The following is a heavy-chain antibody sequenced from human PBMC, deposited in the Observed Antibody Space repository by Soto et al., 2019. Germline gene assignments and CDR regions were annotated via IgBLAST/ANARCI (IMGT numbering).Heavy chain of an antibody. J-gene: IGHJ6*02. CDR3: ARGTHYYYYGMDV. V-gene: IGHV4-34*01. Sequence: SETLSLTCAVYGGSFSGYFWSWIRQPPGKGLEWIGEINHSGSTNYNPSLKSRVTISVDTSKNQFSLKLSSVTAADTAVYYCARGTHYYYYGMDVWGQGTTVTVSS. CDR2: INHSGST. CDR1: GGSFSGYF.